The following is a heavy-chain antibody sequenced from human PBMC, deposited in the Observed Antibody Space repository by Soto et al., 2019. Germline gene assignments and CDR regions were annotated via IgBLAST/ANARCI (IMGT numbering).Heavy chain of an antibody. Sequence: VGSLRLSCGASWFTFTRYSMNWVRQAPGKGLEWVSSISSTTNYIYYGDSMKGRFTISRDNAKNSLYLEMNSLRAEDTAVYYCARESEDLTSNFDYWGQGTLVTVSS. CDR3: ARESEDLTSNFDY. CDR1: WFTFTRYS. J-gene: IGHJ4*02. V-gene: IGHV3-21*06. CDR2: ISSTTNYI.